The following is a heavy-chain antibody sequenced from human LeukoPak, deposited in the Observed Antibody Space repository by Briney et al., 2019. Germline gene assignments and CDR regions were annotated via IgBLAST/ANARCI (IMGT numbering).Heavy chain of an antibody. CDR1: GYSFTTYW. Sequence: GESLKISCKGSGYSFTTYWIGWVRQMPGKGLEWMGIIYPGDSDIRYSPSFQGQVIISADKSISTAYLQWSSLKASDTAMYYCARPTYYYDSSGYLDAFDIWGQGTMVTVSS. J-gene: IGHJ3*02. CDR3: ARPTYYYDSSGYLDAFDI. V-gene: IGHV5-51*01. CDR2: IYPGDSDI. D-gene: IGHD3-22*01.